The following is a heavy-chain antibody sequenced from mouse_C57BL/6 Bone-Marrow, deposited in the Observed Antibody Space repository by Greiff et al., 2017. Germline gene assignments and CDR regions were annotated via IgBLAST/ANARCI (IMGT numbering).Heavy chain of an antibody. CDR3: ARRGARYCFDY. CDR1: GYTFTSYW. J-gene: IGHJ2*01. CDR2: IDPSDSYT. V-gene: IGHV1-69*01. Sequence: QVQLQQPGAELVMPGASVKLSCKASGYTFTSYWMHWVKQRPGQGLEWIGEIDPSDSYTNYNQKFKGKSTLTVDKSSSTAYMQLSSLTSEDSAVYYCARRGARYCFDYWGQGTTLTVSS.